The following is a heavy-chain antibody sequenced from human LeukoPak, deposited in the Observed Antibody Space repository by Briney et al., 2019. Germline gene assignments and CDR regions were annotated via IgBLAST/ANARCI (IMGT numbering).Heavy chain of an antibody. D-gene: IGHD6-19*01. V-gene: IGHV1-69*05. CDR2: IIPIFGTA. Sequence: SVKVSCQASGGTFSSYAISWVRQAPGQGLEWMGGIIPIFGTANYAQKFQGRVTITTDESTSTAYMELSSLRSEDTAVYYCARDVTVAGTFTRQNYYYYYMDVWGKGTTVTVSS. CDR3: ARDVTVAGTFTRQNYYYYYMDV. CDR1: GGTFSSYA. J-gene: IGHJ6*03.